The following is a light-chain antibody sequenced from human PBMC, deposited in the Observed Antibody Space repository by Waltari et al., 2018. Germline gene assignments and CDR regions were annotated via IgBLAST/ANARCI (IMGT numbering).Light chain of an antibody. V-gene: IGKV1-5*03. J-gene: IGKJ1*01. CDR2: KAS. CDR3: QQYSSYTT. Sequence: DIQMTQSPSTLSASVGDRVTITCRASQSISSWLAWYQQKPGKAPKLLIYKASNLESVVPSRFSGSGSETEFTLTISSLQPDDFATYYCQQYSSYTTFSQGTKVEIK. CDR1: QSISSW.